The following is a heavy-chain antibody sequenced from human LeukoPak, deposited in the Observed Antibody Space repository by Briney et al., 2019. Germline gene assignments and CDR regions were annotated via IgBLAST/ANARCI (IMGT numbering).Heavy chain of an antibody. CDR3: ASRNQLLYGDGAFDI. J-gene: IGHJ3*02. V-gene: IGHV4-30-2*01. CDR2: IYHSGST. CDR1: GGSISSGGYY. D-gene: IGHD2-2*02. Sequence: SETLSLTCTVSGGSISSGGYYWSWIRQPPGKGLEWIGYIYHSGSTYYNPSLKSRVTISVDRSKNQFSLKLSSVTAADTAVYYCASRNQLLYGDGAFDIWGQGTMVTVSS.